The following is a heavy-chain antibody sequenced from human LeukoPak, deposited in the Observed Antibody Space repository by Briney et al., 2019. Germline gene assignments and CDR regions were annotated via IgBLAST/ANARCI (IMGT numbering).Heavy chain of an antibody. J-gene: IGHJ4*02. Sequence: SQTLSFTCTVSGGSISSGTNFWTWIRQPAGKGLEWIGRISISGGTIYNPSLRGRVTISVDTSKNQFSLSLSSVTAADTAVYYCARGSGGNSNFDYWGQGTLVTVSS. CDR3: ARGSGGNSNFDY. CDR2: ISISGGT. V-gene: IGHV4-61*02. CDR1: GGSISSGTNF. D-gene: IGHD1-26*01.